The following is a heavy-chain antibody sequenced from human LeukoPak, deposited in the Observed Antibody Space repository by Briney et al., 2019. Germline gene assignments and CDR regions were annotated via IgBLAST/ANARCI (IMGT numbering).Heavy chain of an antibody. V-gene: IGHV1-2*06. D-gene: IGHD3-10*01. CDR3: ARDFSGSGSYYNGDY. Sequence: ASVKVSCKASGYTFTGYYMHWVRQAPGPGLERMGRINPNNGGTNYSQKSQGRVTMTRDTSISTAYMELSRLRSDDTAVYYCARDFSGSGSYYNGDYWGQGTLVTVSS. J-gene: IGHJ4*02. CDR2: INPNNGGT. CDR1: GYTFTGYY.